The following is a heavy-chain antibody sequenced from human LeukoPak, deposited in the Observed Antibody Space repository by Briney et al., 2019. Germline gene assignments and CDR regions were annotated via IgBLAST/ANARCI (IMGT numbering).Heavy chain of an antibody. CDR1: GYSFPDYW. D-gene: IGHD6-13*01. Sequence: GESLKISCKGSGYSFPDYWIGWVRQMPGKGLERVGIIYPGDSNTVYSPSFQGQVTISADKSVSTAYLQWSSLKASDTAMYYCARGIAAVGTDYFDYWGQGTLVTVSS. J-gene: IGHJ4*02. CDR2: IYPGDSNT. V-gene: IGHV5-51*01. CDR3: ARGIAAVGTDYFDY.